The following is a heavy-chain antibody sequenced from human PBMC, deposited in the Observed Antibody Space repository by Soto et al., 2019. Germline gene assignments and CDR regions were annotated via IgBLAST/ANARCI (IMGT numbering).Heavy chain of an antibody. Sequence: QVQLVESGGGVVQPGRSLRLSCAASGFTFSSYGMHWVRQAPGKGLEWVAVIWYDGSNKYYADSVKGRFTISRDNSKNTLYLQMNSLRAEDTAVYYCAIGEDDILTGYPFPLDVWGKGTTVTVSS. V-gene: IGHV3-33*01. CDR1: GFTFSSYG. J-gene: IGHJ6*04. CDR2: IWYDGSNK. D-gene: IGHD3-9*01. CDR3: AIGEDDILTGYPFPLDV.